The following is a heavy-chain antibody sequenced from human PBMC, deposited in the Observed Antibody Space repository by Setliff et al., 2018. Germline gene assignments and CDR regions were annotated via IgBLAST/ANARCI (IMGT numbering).Heavy chain of an antibody. J-gene: IGHJ6*03. Sequence: SETLSLTCTVSGGSISSNYWSWVRQPPGKGLEWIGYIYTSGSTNYNPSLKSRGTISVDTSRNQLSLKLTSVSAADTAIYYCARSSYYASGNSHNYYMDVWGKGTAVTVSS. CDR3: ARSSYYASGNSHNYYMDV. CDR2: IYTSGST. CDR1: GGSISSNY. V-gene: IGHV4-4*08. D-gene: IGHD3-10*01.